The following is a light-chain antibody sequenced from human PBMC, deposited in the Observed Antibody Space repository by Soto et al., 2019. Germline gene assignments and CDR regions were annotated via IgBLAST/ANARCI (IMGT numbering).Light chain of an antibody. J-gene: IGLJ2*01. CDR1: SSNIESNS. V-gene: IGLV1-44*01. CDR2: NKN. Sequence: QSVLTQSPSASGTPGQRVTISCSGSSSNIESNSVNWYQQLPGTAPKLLIFNKNQRPSGVPDRFSGSKSGTAASLASSGLQAEDEDDYYCAVWDDSLNGRVVFGGGTKLTVL. CDR3: AVWDDSLNGRVV.